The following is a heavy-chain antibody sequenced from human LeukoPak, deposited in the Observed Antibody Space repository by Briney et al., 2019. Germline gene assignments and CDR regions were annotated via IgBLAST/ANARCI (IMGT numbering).Heavy chain of an antibody. CDR1: GYTFTGYY. V-gene: IGHV1-2*02. CDR2: INPNSGGT. CDR3: ARDGGNQLLPDAFDI. D-gene: IGHD2-2*01. J-gene: IGHJ3*02. Sequence: ASVKVSCKASGYTFTGYYMHWVRQAPGQGLEWMGWINPNSGGTNYAQKFQGRVTMTRDTSISTAYMELSRLRSDDTAVYYRARDGGNQLLPDAFDIWGQGTMVTVSS.